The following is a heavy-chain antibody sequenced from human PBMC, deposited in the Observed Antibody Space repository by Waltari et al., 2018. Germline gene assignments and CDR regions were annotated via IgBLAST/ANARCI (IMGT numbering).Heavy chain of an antibody. J-gene: IGHJ5*02. CDR2: IRSRVNNYAT. Sequence: EVQLVESGGGLVQPGGSLKLSCAASGFTFSGSDLHWVRQASGKGLEWVGRIRSRVNNYATAYAESVKGRFTISRDESKNTAFLQMNSLKTEDTAVYYCATAVTTLDPWGQGTLVTVSS. CDR3: ATAVTTLDP. V-gene: IGHV3-73*02. D-gene: IGHD4-17*01. CDR1: GFTFSGSD.